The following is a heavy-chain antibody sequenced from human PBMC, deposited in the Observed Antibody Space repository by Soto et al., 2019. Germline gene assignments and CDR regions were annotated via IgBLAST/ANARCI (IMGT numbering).Heavy chain of an antibody. CDR3: ARGFRVAATRWWFDP. D-gene: IGHD2-15*01. CDR2: ISGYNANT. CDR1: GYSFSNYG. V-gene: IGHV1-18*01. J-gene: IGHJ5*02. Sequence: ASVKVSCKASGYSFSNYGITWVRQAPGQGLEWMGWISGYNANTNYAQKLQGRVTMTTDTSTSTAYMELRSLRFDDTAVYYCARGFRVAATRWWFDPWGQGTLVTVSS.